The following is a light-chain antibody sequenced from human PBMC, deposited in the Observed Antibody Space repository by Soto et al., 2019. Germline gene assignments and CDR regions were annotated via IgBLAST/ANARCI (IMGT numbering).Light chain of an antibody. V-gene: IGKV2D-29*01. J-gene: IGKJ2*01. Sequence: DPVLTQTPLSLSVTPGQPASISCKSSQSLVDSSWYLQRPGQPPQVLISEVSKRFSGVSDRFSGSGSGTYFTLNISRVEAEDVGVYYCMQTVQLPYTFGQGTRLEIK. CDR3: MQTVQLPYT. CDR1: QSLVDS. CDR2: EVS.